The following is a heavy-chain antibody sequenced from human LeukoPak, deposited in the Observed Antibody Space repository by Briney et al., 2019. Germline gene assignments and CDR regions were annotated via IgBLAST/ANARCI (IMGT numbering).Heavy chain of an antibody. CDR2: ISAYNGNT. J-gene: IGHJ4*02. Sequence: ASVKVSCKASGYTFTSYGISWVRQAPGQGLEWMGWISAYNGNTNYAQKLQGRVTMTTDTSTSTAYMELRSLRSDDTAVYYCARGLSYYYDSSGYFVDWGQGTLVTASS. CDR1: GYTFTSYG. CDR3: ARGLSYYYDSSGYFVD. V-gene: IGHV1-18*01. D-gene: IGHD3-22*01.